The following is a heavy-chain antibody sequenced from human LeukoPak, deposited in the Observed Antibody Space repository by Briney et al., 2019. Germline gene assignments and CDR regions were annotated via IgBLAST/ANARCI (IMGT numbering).Heavy chain of an antibody. CDR1: GFTFSSYG. J-gene: IGHJ3*02. D-gene: IGHD2-2*01. Sequence: QPGGSLRLSCAASGFTFSSYGMHWVRQAPGKGLEWVAFIRYDGSNKYNADSVKGRFTISRDNSKNTLYLQMNSLRAEDTAVYYCAKDRIVVVPAASDAFDIWGQGTMVTVSS. V-gene: IGHV3-30*02. CDR2: IRYDGSNK. CDR3: AKDRIVVVPAASDAFDI.